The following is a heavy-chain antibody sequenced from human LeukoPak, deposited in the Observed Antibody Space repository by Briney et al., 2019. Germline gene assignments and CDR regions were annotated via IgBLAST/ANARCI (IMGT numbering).Heavy chain of an antibody. D-gene: IGHD3-22*01. CDR1: GFTFSSYG. J-gene: IGHJ4*02. CDR2: ISYDGSNK. V-gene: IGHV3-30*18. Sequence: GGSLRLSCAASGFTFSSYGMHWVRQAPGKGLEWVAVISYDGSNKYYADSVKGRFTISRDNSKNTLYLQMNSLRAEDTAVYYCAKGHYYDSSGYGLWDYWGQGTLVTVSS. CDR3: AKGHYYDSSGYGLWDY.